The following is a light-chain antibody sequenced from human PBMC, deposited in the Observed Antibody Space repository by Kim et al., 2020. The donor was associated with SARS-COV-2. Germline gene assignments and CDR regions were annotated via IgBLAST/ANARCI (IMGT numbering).Light chain of an antibody. V-gene: IGLV2-14*03. J-gene: IGLJ1*01. CDR1: ISDVGGYNY. CDR2: DVS. Sequence: QSITISYAGTISDVGGYNYVSWYQQHPGKAPKLMIYDVSNRPSGVSYRFSGSKSGNTASLTISGLQAEDEADYYCSSYTSSSTPYVFGTGTKVTVL. CDR3: SSYTSSSTPYV.